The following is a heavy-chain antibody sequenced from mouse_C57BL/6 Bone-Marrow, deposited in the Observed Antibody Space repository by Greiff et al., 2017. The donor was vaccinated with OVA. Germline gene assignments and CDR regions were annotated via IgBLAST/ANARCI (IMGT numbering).Heavy chain of an antibody. CDR3: ASGRLLRGAMDY. CDR2: IYPGSGST. CDR1: GYTFTSYW. V-gene: IGHV1-55*01. J-gene: IGHJ4*01. D-gene: IGHD1-1*01. Sequence: QVQLQQPGAELVKPGASVKMSCKASGYTFTSYWITWVKQRPGQGLEWIGDIYPGSGSTNYNDKFKSKATLTVDTSSSTAYMQLSSLTSEDSAVYYCASGRLLRGAMDYWGQGTSVTVAS.